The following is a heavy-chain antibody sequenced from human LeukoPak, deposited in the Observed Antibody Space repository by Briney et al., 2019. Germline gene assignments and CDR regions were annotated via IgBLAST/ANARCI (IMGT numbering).Heavy chain of an antibody. CDR3: ARDRADGYNYGDYFDN. V-gene: IGHV3-66*01. J-gene: IGHJ4*02. D-gene: IGHD5-18*01. CDR2: IYGSSRT. CDR1: GFIVSSNY. Sequence: PGGSLRLSCAGSGFIVSSNYMSWFRQAAGKGLEWVSVIYGSSRTYYADSVKGRFTISRDNSKNTVYLQMDSLRAEDTAVYYCARDRADGYNYGDYFDNWGQGTLVTVSS.